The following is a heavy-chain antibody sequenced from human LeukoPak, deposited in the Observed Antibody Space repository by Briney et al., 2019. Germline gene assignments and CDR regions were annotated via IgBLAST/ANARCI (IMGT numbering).Heavy chain of an antibody. CDR1: GFTFSSYA. V-gene: IGHV3-23*01. CDR2: ISGSGGST. D-gene: IGHD3-22*01. CDR3: AKDDSSGYTPWYFDY. J-gene: IGHJ4*02. Sequence: PGGSLRLSCAASGFTFSSYAMSWVREAPGKGLEWVSAISGSGGSTYYADSVKGRFTISRDNSKNTLYLQMNSLRAEDTAVYYCAKDDSSGYTPWYFDYWGQGTLVTVSS.